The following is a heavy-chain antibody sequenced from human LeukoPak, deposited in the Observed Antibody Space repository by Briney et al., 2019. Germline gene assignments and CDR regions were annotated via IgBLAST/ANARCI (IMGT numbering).Heavy chain of an antibody. CDR2: IRYDGSNK. D-gene: IGHD2-15*01. J-gene: IGHJ4*02. Sequence: GGSLRLSCAASGFTFSSYGMHWVRQAPGKGLEWVAFIRYDGSNKYYADSVKGRFTISRDNSKNTLYLQMNSLRAEDTAVYYCARGGEDIVVVVAAVDYWGQGTLVTVSS. CDR1: GFTFSSYG. CDR3: ARGGEDIVVVVAAVDY. V-gene: IGHV3-30*02.